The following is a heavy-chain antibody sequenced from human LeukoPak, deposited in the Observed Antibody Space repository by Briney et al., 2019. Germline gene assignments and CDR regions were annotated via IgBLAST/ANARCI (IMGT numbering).Heavy chain of an antibody. V-gene: IGHV4-61*10. J-gene: IGHJ4*02. CDR1: GGSISSGSHY. CDR2: IYYSGST. D-gene: IGHD1-1*01. Sequence: SETLSLTCTVSGGSISSGSHYWSWIRQPAGKGLEWIGYIYYSGSTNYNPSLKSRVTISVDTSKNQFSLKLSSVTAADTAVYYCARDLRTGTFDYWGQGTLVTVSS. CDR3: ARDLRTGTFDY.